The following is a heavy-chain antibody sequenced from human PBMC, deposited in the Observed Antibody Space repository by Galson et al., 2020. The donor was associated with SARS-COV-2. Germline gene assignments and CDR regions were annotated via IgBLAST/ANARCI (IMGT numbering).Heavy chain of an antibody. CDR3: TLTPFDY. Sequence: GESLKISCATSGFTFSDHGMHWVRQTPGKGLEWVAFMTYDGSAQYYAGPVEGRFTISRDISKNTLYLQMDSLRPEDTALYYCTLTPFDYWGQGTMVTVSS. D-gene: IGHD3-9*01. J-gene: IGHJ4*02. CDR2: MTYDGSAQ. V-gene: IGHV3-30*02. CDR1: GFTFSDHG.